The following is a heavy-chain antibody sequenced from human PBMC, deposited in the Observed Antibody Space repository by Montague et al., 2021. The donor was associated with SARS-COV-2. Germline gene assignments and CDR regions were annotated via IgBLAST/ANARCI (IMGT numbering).Heavy chain of an antibody. CDR2: IYSNGDK. V-gene: IGHV2-5*01. D-gene: IGHD3-9*01. J-gene: IGHJ4*02. CDR3: AHLIRYYDIFTGIPFDD. Sequence: PALVKPTQTLTLTCTFSGFSLSTPNVGVGWIRQPPGKALEWVAVIYSNGDKRYSPSLQRRLTITKDTSRNQVVVSLTNVDPLDTATYYCAHLIRYYDIFTGIPFDDWGQGTQVTVSS. CDR1: GFSLSTPNVG.